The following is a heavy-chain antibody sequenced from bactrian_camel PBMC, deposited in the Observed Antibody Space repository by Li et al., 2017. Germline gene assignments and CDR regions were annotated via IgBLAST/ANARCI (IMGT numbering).Heavy chain of an antibody. CDR1: GYAATADC. D-gene: IGHD7*01. V-gene: IGHV3S53*01. Sequence: HVQLVESGGGSVEAGRSLKLSCVAQGYAATADCMGWYRQTPERQREGIASIGSDGTTTYADSVKGRFTISKDNAKNTLYLQLDSLRTEDTATYYCAKGRPRLGLVAADLDRGQGTQVTVS. CDR2: IGSDGTT. J-gene: IGHJ4*01. CDR3: AKGRPRLGLVAADLD.